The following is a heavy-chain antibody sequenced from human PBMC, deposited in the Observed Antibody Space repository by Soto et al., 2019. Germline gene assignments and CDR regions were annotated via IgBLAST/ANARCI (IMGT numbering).Heavy chain of an antibody. V-gene: IGHV3-30-3*01. J-gene: IGHJ5*02. CDR3: AKDYYDSSGSNWFDP. CDR2: ISYDGSNK. CDR1: GFTFSSYA. Sequence: GGSLRLSCAASGFTFSSYAMHWVRQAPGKGLEWVAVISYDGSNKYYADSVKGRFTISRDNSKNTLYLQMNSLRAEDTAVYYCAKDYYDSSGSNWFDPWGQGTLVTVSS. D-gene: IGHD3-22*01.